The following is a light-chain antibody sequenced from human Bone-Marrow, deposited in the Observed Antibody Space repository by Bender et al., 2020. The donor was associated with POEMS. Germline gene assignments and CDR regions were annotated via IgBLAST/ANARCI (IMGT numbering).Light chain of an antibody. CDR1: ALPKQY. J-gene: IGLJ3*02. CDR2: AYN. V-gene: IGLV3-10*01. Sequence: SYELTQPPSVSVSPGQTARIACSGDALPKQYTYWYQQKPGQAPVFVIYAYNNRPSGIPHRFAGSQSGDTASLTITGTQAEDEADYYCGSRDSSGNHWVFGGGTKLTVL. CDR3: GSRDSSGNHWV.